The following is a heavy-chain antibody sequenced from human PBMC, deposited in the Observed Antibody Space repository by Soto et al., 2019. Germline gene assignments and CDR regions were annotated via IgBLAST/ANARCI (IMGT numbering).Heavy chain of an antibody. CDR2: IYYSGST. V-gene: IGHV4-61*01. Sequence: LSETLSLTCKVSGDSVTTGSYYWTWIRQPPGKGLEWIGYIYYSGSTNYNPSLESRATMSADKSKKQFSLNLSSVTAADTAVYYCAYGGSAEGYFDSWGQGAMVTVSS. CDR1: GDSVTTGSYY. D-gene: IGHD1-26*01. J-gene: IGHJ4*02. CDR3: AYGGSAEGYFDS.